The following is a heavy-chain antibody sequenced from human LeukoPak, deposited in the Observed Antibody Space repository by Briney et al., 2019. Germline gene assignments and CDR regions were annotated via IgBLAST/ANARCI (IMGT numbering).Heavy chain of an antibody. CDR2: ISGSGGNT. CDR1: GFTLSSYA. V-gene: IGHV3-23*01. D-gene: IGHD2-15*01. CDR3: AKGFVVVVSATQSSWFDP. J-gene: IGHJ5*02. Sequence: PGGSLRLSCAASGFTLSSYAMSWVRQAPGKGLEWVSAISGSGGNTYYADSVKGRFTISRDNSKNTLYLQMNSLRAEDTAVYYCAKGFVVVVSATQSSWFDPWGQGTLVTVSS.